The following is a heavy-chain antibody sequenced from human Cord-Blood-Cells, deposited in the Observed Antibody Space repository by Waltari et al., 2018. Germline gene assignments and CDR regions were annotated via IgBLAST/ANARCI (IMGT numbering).Heavy chain of an antibody. CDR2: ISWNSGSI. CDR3: AKDMFYDILTGYDAFDI. J-gene: IGHJ3*02. CDR1: GFTFDDYA. Sequence: EVQLVESGGGLVQPGRSLRLSCAASGFTFDDYAIHWVRQAPGKGLEWVSGISWNSGSIGYADSVKGRFTISRDNAKNSLYLQMNSLRAEDTALYYCAKDMFYDILTGYDAFDIWGQGTMVTVSS. D-gene: IGHD3-9*01. V-gene: IGHV3-9*01.